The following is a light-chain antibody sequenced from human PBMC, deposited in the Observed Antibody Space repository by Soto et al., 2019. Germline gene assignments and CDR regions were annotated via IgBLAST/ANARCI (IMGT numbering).Light chain of an antibody. CDR1: QSVSSN. Sequence: EIVMTPSRATLSVSPGERAILSCRASQSVSSNLAWYQHKPGQAPRLLVYGASTRDSGIPDRFSGSGSGTEFTLSISSPQSEDFAVYYCQKYYNWPRTFGQGTKVDIK. CDR2: GAS. CDR3: QKYYNWPRT. J-gene: IGKJ1*01. V-gene: IGKV3-15*01.